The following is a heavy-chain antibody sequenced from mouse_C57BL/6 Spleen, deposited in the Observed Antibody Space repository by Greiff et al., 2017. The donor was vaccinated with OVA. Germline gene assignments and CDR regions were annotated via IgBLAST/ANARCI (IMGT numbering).Heavy chain of an antibody. CDR2: IDPETGGT. CDR1: GYTFTDYE. V-gene: IGHV1-15*01. CDR3: TRSIYDGYPYYFDY. J-gene: IGHJ2*01. D-gene: IGHD2-3*01. Sequence: VQLQQSGAELVRPGASVTLSCKASGYTFTDYEMHWVKQTPVHGLEWIGAIDPETGGTAYNQKFKGKAILTADKSSSTAYMELRSLTSEDSAVYYCTRSIYDGYPYYFDYWGQGTTLTVSS.